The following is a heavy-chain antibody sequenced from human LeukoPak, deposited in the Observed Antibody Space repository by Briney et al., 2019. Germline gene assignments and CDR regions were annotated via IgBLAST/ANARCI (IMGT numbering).Heavy chain of an antibody. J-gene: IGHJ4*02. CDR3: AKDGGSYTSSFDY. D-gene: IGHD1-26*01. Sequence: PGGSLRLSCAASGFTFSSYAMSWVRQAPGKGLEWVSAISGSGGSTYYADSVNGRFTISRDNSKNTLYLQMNSLRAEDTAVYYCAKDGGSYTSSFDYWGQGTLVTVSS. V-gene: IGHV3-23*01. CDR1: GFTFSSYA. CDR2: ISGSGGST.